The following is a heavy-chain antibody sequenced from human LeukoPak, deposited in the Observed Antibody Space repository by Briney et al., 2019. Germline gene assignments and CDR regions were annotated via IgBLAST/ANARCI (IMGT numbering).Heavy chain of an antibody. J-gene: IGHJ5*02. V-gene: IGHV3-7*01. CDR1: GVTLRIYW. Sequence: GGSLRLSCAASGVTLRIYWMSWFRQAPGKGLEWVAHIKKDGSEKNYVDSVKGRFTISRDNTNNSVYLQMNSLRGEDTGVYYCARGQLWLRNWFDPWGQGTLVTVSS. CDR3: ARGQLWLRNWFDP. D-gene: IGHD5-18*01. CDR2: IKKDGSEK.